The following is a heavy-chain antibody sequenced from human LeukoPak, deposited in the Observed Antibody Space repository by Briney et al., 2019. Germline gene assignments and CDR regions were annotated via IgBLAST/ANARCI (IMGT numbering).Heavy chain of an antibody. Sequence: GGSLRLSCAASGFTFSSYSMNWVRQAPGKGLEWVANIKQDGSEKYYVDSVKGRFTISRDNAKNSLYLQMNSLRAEDTAVYYCARDGSYYYMDVWGKGTTVTVSS. CDR1: GFTFSSYS. J-gene: IGHJ6*03. D-gene: IGHD3-10*01. V-gene: IGHV3-7*01. CDR2: IKQDGSEK. CDR3: ARDGSYYYMDV.